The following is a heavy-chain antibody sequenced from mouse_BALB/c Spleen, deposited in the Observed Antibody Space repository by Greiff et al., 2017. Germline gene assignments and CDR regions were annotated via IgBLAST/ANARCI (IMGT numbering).Heavy chain of an antibody. J-gene: IGHJ3*01. Sequence: EVNVVESGGDLVKPGGSLKLSCAASGFTFSSYGMSWVRQTPDKRLEWVATISSGGSYTYYPDSVKGRFTISRDNAKNTLYLQMSSLKSEDTAMYYCATLGGNYWFAYWGQGTLVTVSA. CDR1: GFTFSSYG. D-gene: IGHD2-1*01. V-gene: IGHV5-6*01. CDR2: ISSGGSYT. CDR3: ATLGGNYWFAY.